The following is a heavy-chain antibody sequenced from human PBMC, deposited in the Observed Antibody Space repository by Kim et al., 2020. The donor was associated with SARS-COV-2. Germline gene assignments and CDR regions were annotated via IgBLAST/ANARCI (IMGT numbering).Heavy chain of an antibody. CDR2: ISYDGSNK. V-gene: IGHV3-30*04. D-gene: IGHD5-18*01. J-gene: IGHJ4*02. Sequence: GGSLRLSCAASGFTFSSYAMHWVRQAPGKGLEWVAVISYDGSNKYYADSVKGRFTISRDNSKNTLYLQMNSLRAEDTAVYYCARARGYSYGPFDYWGQGTLVTVSS. CDR3: ARARGYSYGPFDY. CDR1: GFTFSSYA.